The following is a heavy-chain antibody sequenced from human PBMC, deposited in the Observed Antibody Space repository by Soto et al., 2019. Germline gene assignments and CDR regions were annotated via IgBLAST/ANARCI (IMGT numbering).Heavy chain of an antibody. CDR1: GFTFSSYA. CDR3: VKVPIVVVPGNSYYYYYGMGV. V-gene: IGHV3-64D*06. J-gene: IGHJ6*02. CDR2: ISSNGGST. Sequence: PGGSLRLSCSASGFTFSSYAMHWVRQAPGKGLEYVSAISSNGGSTYYADSVKGRFTISRDNSKNTLYLQMSSLRAEDTAVYYCVKVPIVVVPGNSYYYYYGMGVWGQGTTVTVS. D-gene: IGHD2-2*01.